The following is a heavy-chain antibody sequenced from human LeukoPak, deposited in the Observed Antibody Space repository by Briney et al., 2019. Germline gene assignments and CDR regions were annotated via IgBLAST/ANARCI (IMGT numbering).Heavy chain of an antibody. V-gene: IGHV3-53*01. CDR3: ARGQLRYYYGMDV. J-gene: IGHJ6*02. CDR1: GFTVSSNY. D-gene: IGHD4-17*01. CDR2: IYSGGST. Sequence: GGSLRLSCAASGFTVSSNYMSWVRQAPGKGLEWVSVIYSGGSTYYADSAKGRFTISRDNSKNTLYLQMNSLRAEDTAVYYCARGQLRYYYGMDVWGQGTTVTVSS.